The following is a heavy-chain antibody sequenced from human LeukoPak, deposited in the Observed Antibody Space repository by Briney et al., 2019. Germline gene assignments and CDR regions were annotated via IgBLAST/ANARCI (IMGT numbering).Heavy chain of an antibody. J-gene: IGHJ4*02. CDR1: GFTFSSYE. V-gene: IGHV3-48*03. Sequence: PGGSLRLSCAASGFTFSSYEMNWVRKAPGKGLEWVSYISSSGSTIYYADSVKGRFTISRDNAKNSLYLQMNSLRAEDTAVYYCARDRPRGSMVRGVHDYWGQGTLVTVSS. D-gene: IGHD3-10*01. CDR3: ARDRPRGSMVRGVHDY. CDR2: ISSSGSTI.